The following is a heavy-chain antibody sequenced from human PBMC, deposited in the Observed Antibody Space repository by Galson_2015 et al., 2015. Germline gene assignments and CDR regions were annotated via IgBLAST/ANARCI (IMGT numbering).Heavy chain of an antibody. Sequence: PALVNPTRPLTLPCTFSGFSLTTSGVGVGWIRQPPGKALEWLALIYWNDDKRYTPSLKSRVTITKDTSKNQVVLTMTNMDPVDTATYYCAHRLQQLTAFDIWGQGTMVTVSS. J-gene: IGHJ3*02. CDR3: AHRLQQLTAFDI. V-gene: IGHV2-5*01. CDR2: IYWNDDK. CDR1: GFSLTTSGVG. D-gene: IGHD6-13*01.